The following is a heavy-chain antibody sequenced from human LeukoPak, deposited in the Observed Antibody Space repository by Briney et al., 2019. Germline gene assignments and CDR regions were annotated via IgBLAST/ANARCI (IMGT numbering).Heavy chain of an antibody. J-gene: IGHJ6*02. CDR1: GFTFSSFA. V-gene: IGHV3-30-3*01. Sequence: GGSLRLSCAASGFTFSSFAMPWVRQAPGKGLEWVALLSLDGSTENYADSVKGRFTISRDNSKNTVFLQMNNLRPDDTAVYFCARGFSSGWRTNTNYYYGMDVWGQGTTVTVSS. CDR3: ARGFSSGWRTNTNYYYGMDV. CDR2: LSLDGSTE. D-gene: IGHD6-25*01.